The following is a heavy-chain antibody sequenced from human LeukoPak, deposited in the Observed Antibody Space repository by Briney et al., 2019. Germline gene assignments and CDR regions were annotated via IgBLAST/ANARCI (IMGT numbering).Heavy chain of an antibody. V-gene: IGHV4-34*01. D-gene: IGHD2-2*02. CDR2: INHSGST. Sequence: KSSETPSLTCAVYGGSFSGYYWSWIRQPPGKGLEWIGEINHSGSTNYNPSLKSRVTISVDTSKNQFSLKLSSVTAADTAVYYCARDCSSTSLLYGTTNWFDPWGQGTLVTVSS. CDR1: GGSFSGYY. CDR3: ARDCSSTSLLYGTTNWFDP. J-gene: IGHJ5*02.